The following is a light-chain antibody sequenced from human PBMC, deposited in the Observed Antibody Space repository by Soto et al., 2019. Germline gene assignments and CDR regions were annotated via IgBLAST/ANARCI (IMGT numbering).Light chain of an antibody. V-gene: IGLV2-14*01. J-gene: IGLJ3*02. Sequence: QSALTQPPSASGSPGQSITISCTGTSSDVGGYNYVSWYQQHPGKAPKLMIYDVSNRPSGVSNRFSGSKSVNTASLAISGLQDEDAADYCCSSSTSSSFHWVFGGGTELTVL. CDR1: SSDVGGYNY. CDR2: DVS. CDR3: SSSTSSSFHWV.